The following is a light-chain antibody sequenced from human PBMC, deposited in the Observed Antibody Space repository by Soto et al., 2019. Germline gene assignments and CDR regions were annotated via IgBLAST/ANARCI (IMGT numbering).Light chain of an antibody. CDR1: QTILYGSNNKNY. CDR3: HQYYSPPFA. J-gene: IGKJ3*01. V-gene: IGKV4-1*01. CDR2: WAS. Sequence: IAMTQSPESLGVSLGERATINCKSNQTILYGSNNKNYLSWYQQKPGQPPKLIIYWASTRKYGVPERFSGSGSGTDFTLSITNLQAEDVAVYYCHQYYSPPFAFGPGTKVHL.